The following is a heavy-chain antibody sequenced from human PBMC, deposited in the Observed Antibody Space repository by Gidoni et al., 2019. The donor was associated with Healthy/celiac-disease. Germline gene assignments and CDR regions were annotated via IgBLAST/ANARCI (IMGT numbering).Heavy chain of an antibody. J-gene: IGHJ4*02. D-gene: IGHD2-15*01. CDR1: GFTFSSYW. CDR3: ARPIVSGGSCLFDY. Sequence: EVQLVESGGGLVQPGGSLRLSCAASGFTFSSYWMSWVRQAPGKGLEWVANIKQDGSEKYYVDSVKGRFTIARDNAKNSLYLQMNSLRAEDTAVYYCARPIVSGGSCLFDYWGQGTLVTVSS. CDR2: IKQDGSEK. V-gene: IGHV3-7*03.